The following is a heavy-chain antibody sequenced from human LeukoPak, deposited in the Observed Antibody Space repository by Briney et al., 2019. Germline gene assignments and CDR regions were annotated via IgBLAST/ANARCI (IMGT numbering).Heavy chain of an antibody. D-gene: IGHD3-22*01. CDR1: GGSISSYY. J-gene: IGHJ6*02. CDR3: ARGYDRNYYYYGMDV. Sequence: SETLSLTCTVSGGSISSYYWSWIRQPPGKGLEGIGYIYYSGSTNYNPSLKSRVTISVDPSKNQFSLKLSSVTAADTAVYYCARGYDRNYYYYGMDVWGQGTTVTVSS. V-gene: IGHV4-59*12. CDR2: IYYSGST.